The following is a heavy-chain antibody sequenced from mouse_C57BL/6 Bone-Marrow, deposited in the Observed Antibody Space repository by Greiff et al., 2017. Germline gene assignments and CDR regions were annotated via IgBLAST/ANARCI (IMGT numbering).Heavy chain of an antibody. CDR1: GYAFSSSW. CDR2: IYPGDGDT. J-gene: IGHJ2*01. V-gene: IGHV1-82*01. CDR3: ARMQLRRGNFDY. Sequence: QVQLVESGPELVKPGASVKISCKASGYAFSSSWMNWVKQRPGKGLEWIGRIYPGDGDTNYNGKFKGKATLTADKSSSTAYMQLSSLTSEDSAVXLCARMQLRRGNFDYRGQGTTHTVSS. D-gene: IGHD3-2*02.